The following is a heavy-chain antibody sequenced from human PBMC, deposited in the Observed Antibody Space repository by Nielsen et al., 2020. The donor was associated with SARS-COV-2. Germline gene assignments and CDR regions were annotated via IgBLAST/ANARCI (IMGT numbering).Heavy chain of an antibody. V-gene: IGHV4-61*01. J-gene: IGHJ4*02. Sequence: SATLSLTCTVSGGSVSSGSYYWSWIRQPPGKGLEWIGYIYYSGSTNYNPSLKSRVTISVDTSKNQFSLKLSSVTAADTAVYYCARVRNAVATRYFDYWGQGTLVTVSS. CDR1: GGSVSSGSYY. D-gene: IGHD5-12*01. CDR3: ARVRNAVATRYFDY. CDR2: IYYSGST.